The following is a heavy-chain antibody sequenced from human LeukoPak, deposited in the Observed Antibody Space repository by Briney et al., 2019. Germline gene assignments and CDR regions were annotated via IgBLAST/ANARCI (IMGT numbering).Heavy chain of an antibody. CDR1: GFTFSSYE. D-gene: IGHD6-19*01. J-gene: IGHJ4*02. V-gene: IGHV3-48*03. Sequence: GGSLRLSCAASGFTFSSYEMNWVRQAPGKGLEWVSYIGSSGGAIYYADSVKGRFTISRDNAKNSLFLQMNSLRGDDTAVYYCAKSTGYSSGWFDYWGQGTLVTVSS. CDR3: AKSTGYSSGWFDY. CDR2: IGSSGGAI.